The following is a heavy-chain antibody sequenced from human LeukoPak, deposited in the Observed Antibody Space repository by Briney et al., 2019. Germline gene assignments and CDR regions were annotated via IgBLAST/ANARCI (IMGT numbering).Heavy chain of an antibody. Sequence: GGSLRLSCAASGFTFSSYAMHWVRQAPGKGLEWVAVISNDGSNKEYTDPVKGRFTISRDISKNTLYLQMNSLRAEDTAVYYCAKSVVVITFRFDDWGQGALVTVSS. CDR1: GFTFSSYA. J-gene: IGHJ4*02. D-gene: IGHD2-15*01. CDR2: ISNDGSNK. CDR3: AKSVVVITFRFDD. V-gene: IGHV3-30*04.